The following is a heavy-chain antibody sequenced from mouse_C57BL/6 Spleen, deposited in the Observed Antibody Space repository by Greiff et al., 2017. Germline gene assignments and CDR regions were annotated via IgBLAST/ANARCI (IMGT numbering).Heavy chain of an antibody. V-gene: IGHV1-80*01. CDR3: ARERTRYFDY. CDR2: IYPGDGDT. Sequence: LVESGAELVKPGASVKISCKASGYAFSSYWMNWVKQRPGKGLEWIGQIYPGDGDTNYNGKFKGKATLTADKSSSTAYMQLSSLTSEDSAVYFCARERTRYFDYWGQGTTLTVSS. J-gene: IGHJ2*01. CDR1: GYAFSSYW.